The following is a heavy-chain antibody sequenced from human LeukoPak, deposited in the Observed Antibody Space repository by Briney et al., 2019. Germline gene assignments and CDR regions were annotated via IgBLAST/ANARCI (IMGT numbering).Heavy chain of an antibody. CDR1: GLSFSIYD. V-gene: IGHV3-23*01. CDR3: ARDNYSYRLDLWGQGTLVTDSSDV. Sequence: GVSERLLCAACGLSFSIYDALWVRQSRGKGLEWVSAFGGSGGNIFYTDSVKGRYTISRDNSKNTLYLHMNSLRAEDTAIYYCARDNYSYRLDLWGQGTLVTDSSDVWGKGTTVTVSS. CDR2: FGGSGGNI. D-gene: IGHD1-14*01. J-gene: IGHJ6*04.